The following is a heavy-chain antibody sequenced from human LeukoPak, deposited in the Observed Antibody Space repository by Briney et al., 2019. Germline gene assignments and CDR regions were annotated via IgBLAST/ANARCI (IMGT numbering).Heavy chain of an antibody. D-gene: IGHD3-22*01. CDR2: IIPLSGTE. Sequence: ASVKVSCKASGGIFSSYAISWVRQAPGQGLEWMGGIIPLSGTENYAQKFQDRVTITADKSTSTTYMELSSLRSEDTAVYYCARGVPGYYDSSGYYFDYWGQGTLVTVSS. CDR3: ARGVPGYYDSSGYYFDY. J-gene: IGHJ4*02. V-gene: IGHV1-69*06. CDR1: GGIFSSYA.